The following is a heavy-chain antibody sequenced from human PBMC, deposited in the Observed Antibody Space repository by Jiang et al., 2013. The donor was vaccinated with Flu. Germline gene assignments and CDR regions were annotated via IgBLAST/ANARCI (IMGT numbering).Heavy chain of an antibody. V-gene: IGHV4-39*07. D-gene: IGHD1-26*01. CDR1: GGSISSSDHY. Sequence: KPSETLSLTCTVSGGSISSSDHYWGWVRQPPGKGLEWIGSIYYSGTTYYNPSLKSRVTISADTSKNQFSLKLSSVTAADTAVYYCARSLDSGGSLLFWGQGTLVTVSS. CDR2: IYYSGTT. CDR3: ARSLDSGGSLLF. J-gene: IGHJ4*02.